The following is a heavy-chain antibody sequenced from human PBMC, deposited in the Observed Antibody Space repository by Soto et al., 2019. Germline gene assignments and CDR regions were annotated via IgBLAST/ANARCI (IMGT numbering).Heavy chain of an antibody. CDR3: AADTLGLVMDV. CDR1: GFTFTSSA. CDR2: IVVGSGNT. J-gene: IGHJ6*02. D-gene: IGHD5-12*01. V-gene: IGHV1-58*01. Sequence: ASVKVSCKASGFTFTSSAVQWVRQARGQRLEWIGWIVVGSGNTKYAQRFQERVTITRDMSTSTAYMELSSLRSDDTAVYYCAADTLGLVMDVWGQGTTVTVSS.